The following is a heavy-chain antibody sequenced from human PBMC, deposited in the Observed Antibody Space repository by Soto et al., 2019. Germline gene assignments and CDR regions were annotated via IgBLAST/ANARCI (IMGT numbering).Heavy chain of an antibody. V-gene: IGHV4-30-2*05. D-gene: IGHD3-10*01. CDR1: GGSISSGGYS. Sequence: PSETLSLTCAVSGGSISSGGYSWSWIRQPPGKGLEWIGYTYHSGSTYYNPSLKSRVTISVDTSKNQFSLKLSSVTAADTAVYYCASGSGSYYQPPYYFDYWGQGTLVTVSS. CDR3: ASGSGSYYQPPYYFDY. CDR2: TYHSGST. J-gene: IGHJ4*02.